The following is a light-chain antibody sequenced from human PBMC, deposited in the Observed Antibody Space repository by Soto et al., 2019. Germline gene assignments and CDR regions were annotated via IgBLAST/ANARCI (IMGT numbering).Light chain of an antibody. CDR2: GAS. V-gene: IGKV3-20*01. Sequence: DIVLTQSPATLSLSPGERATLSCRSSQSVSSSYLAWYQQKPGQAPRLLIYGASSRATGIPDRFSGSGSATDFTLTISRLEPEDFALYYCQHYGRSPITFGQGTRLEIK. J-gene: IGKJ5*01. CDR1: QSVSSSY. CDR3: QHYGRSPIT.